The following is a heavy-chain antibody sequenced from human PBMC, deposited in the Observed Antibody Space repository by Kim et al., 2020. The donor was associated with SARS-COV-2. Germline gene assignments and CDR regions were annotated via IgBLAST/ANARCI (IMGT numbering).Heavy chain of an antibody. CDR2: ISAYNGNT. Sequence: ASVKVSCKASGYTFTSYGISWVRQAPGQGLEWMGWISAYNGNTNYAQKLQGRVTMTTDTSTSTAYMELRSLRSDDTAVYYCARAVYYYGSGSIGWGGRPSCYFDYWGQGTLVTVSS. J-gene: IGHJ4*02. D-gene: IGHD3-10*01. CDR3: ARAVYYYGSGSIGWGGRPSCYFDY. CDR1: GYTFTSYG. V-gene: IGHV1-18*01.